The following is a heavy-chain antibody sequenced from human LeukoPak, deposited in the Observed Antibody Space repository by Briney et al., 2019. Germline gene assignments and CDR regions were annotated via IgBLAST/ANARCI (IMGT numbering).Heavy chain of an antibody. CDR1: GYSFTSYW. Sequence: GESLKISCKGSGYSFTSYWIGWVRQMPGKGLEWMGIIYPGDSDTRYSPSFQGQVTISADKSISTAYLQWSSLKASDTAMYYCARALSYGDYYYGMDVWGQGTTVTVSS. CDR3: ARALSYGDYYYGMDV. V-gene: IGHV5-51*01. J-gene: IGHJ6*02. CDR2: IYPGDSDT. D-gene: IGHD4-17*01.